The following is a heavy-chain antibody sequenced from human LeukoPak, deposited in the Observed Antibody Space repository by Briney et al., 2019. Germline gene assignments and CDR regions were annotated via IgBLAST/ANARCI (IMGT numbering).Heavy chain of an antibody. CDR2: ISWNSGSI. V-gene: IGHV3-9*01. D-gene: IGHD5-18*01. J-gene: IGHJ4*02. CDR1: GFTFDDYA. CDR3: AKGLGYSYGEIDY. Sequence: PGGSLRLSCAASGFTFDDYAMHWVRQAPGKGLEWVSGISWNSGSIGYADSVKGRFTISRDNAKNSLYLQMNSLRAEDTALYYCAKGLGYSYGEIDYWGQGTLVTVSS.